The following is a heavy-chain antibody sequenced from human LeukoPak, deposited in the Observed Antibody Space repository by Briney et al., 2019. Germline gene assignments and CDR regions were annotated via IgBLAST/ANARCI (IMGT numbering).Heavy chain of an antibody. V-gene: IGHV4-39*07. CDR2: IYTSGST. CDR1: GGSISSSSYY. J-gene: IGHJ4*02. D-gene: IGHD7-27*01. CDR3: ARDLTGALFSFDY. Sequence: SETLSLTCTVSGGSISSSSYYWGWIRQPPGKGLEWIGRIYTSGSTNYNPSLKSRVTISVDTSRNQFSLKLSSVTAADTAVYYCARDLTGALFSFDYWGQGTLVTVSS.